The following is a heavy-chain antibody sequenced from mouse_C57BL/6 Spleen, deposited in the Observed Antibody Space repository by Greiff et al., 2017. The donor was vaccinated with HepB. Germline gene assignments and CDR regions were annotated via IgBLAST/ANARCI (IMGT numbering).Heavy chain of an antibody. V-gene: IGHV5-9*01. CDR2: ISGGGGNT. CDR3: ARQEDFYAMDY. J-gene: IGHJ4*01. CDR1: GFTFSSYT. Sequence: EVKVVESGGGLVKPGGSLKLSCAASGFTFSSYTMSWVRQTPEKRLEWVATISGGGGNTYYPDSVKGRFTISRDNAKNTLYLQMSSLRSEDTALYYCARQEDFYAMDYWGQGTSVTVSS.